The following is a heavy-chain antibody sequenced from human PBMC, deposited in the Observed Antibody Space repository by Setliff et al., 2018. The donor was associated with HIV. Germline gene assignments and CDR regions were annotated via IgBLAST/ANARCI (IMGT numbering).Heavy chain of an antibody. J-gene: IGHJ4*02. D-gene: IGHD3-3*01. CDR1: GDSISSGAYY. V-gene: IGHV4-61*09. CDR3: ARHTIFGGNFDY. CDR2: VYTSGST. Sequence: SETLSLTCTVSGDSISSGAYYWTWLRQPAGKGLEWIGHVYTSGSTNYNPSLKSRVTISVDTSKNQFSLKLSSVTAADTAVYYCARHTIFGGNFDYWGQGTLVTVSS.